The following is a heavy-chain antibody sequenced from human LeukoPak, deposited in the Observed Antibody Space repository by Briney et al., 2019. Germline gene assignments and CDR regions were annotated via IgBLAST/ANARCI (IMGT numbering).Heavy chain of an antibody. CDR2: IYYSGST. CDR3: ARGIPKLYYDFWSGYNAPNWFGP. D-gene: IGHD3-3*01. Sequence: SETLSLTCTVSGGSISSYYWSWIRQPPGKGLEWIGYIYYSGSTNYNPSLKSRVTISVDTSKNQFSLKLSSVTAADTAVYYCARGIPKLYYDFWSGYNAPNWFGPWGQGTLVTVSS. J-gene: IGHJ5*02. V-gene: IGHV4-59*01. CDR1: GGSISSYY.